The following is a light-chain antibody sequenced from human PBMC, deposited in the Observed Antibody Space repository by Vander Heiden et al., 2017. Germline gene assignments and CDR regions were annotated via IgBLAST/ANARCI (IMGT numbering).Light chain of an antibody. Sequence: SYEQYHPHSESRSPEQTANFTCSGGKLGDKYACWYQQKPGQSPVLVIYQDSKRPSGIPERFSGCNSGNTATLTISRTRAMDEADYYCQAWDSSIVFGGGTKLTVL. CDR1: KLGDKY. CDR2: QDS. V-gene: IGLV3-1*01. CDR3: QAWDSSIV. J-gene: IGLJ2*01.